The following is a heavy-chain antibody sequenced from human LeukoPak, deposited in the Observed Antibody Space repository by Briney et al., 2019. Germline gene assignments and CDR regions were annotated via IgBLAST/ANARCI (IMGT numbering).Heavy chain of an antibody. Sequence: GGSLRLSCAASEFTFSSYAMSWVRQAPGKGLEWVSAITSSGGGTFYADSVKGRFTISRDNAKNSLYLQMNSLRAEDTAVYYCARRDGPRVDYWGQGTLVTVSS. J-gene: IGHJ4*02. D-gene: IGHD1-14*01. CDR1: EFTFSSYA. CDR2: ITSSGGGT. CDR3: ARRDGPRVDY. V-gene: IGHV3-23*01.